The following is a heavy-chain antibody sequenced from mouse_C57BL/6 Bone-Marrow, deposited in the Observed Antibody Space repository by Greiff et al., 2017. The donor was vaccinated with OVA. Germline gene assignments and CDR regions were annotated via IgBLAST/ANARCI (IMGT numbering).Heavy chain of an antibody. CDR1: GFTFSSYA. V-gene: IGHV5-4*01. Sequence: EVQVVESGGGLVKPGGSLKLSCAASGFTFSSYAMSWVRQTPEKRLVWVATISDGGSYTYYPDNVKGRFTISRDKAKNNLYLQMSHLKSEDTAMYYCAREVGYDYDWFAYWGQGTLVTVSA. D-gene: IGHD2-4*01. CDR2: ISDGGSYT. J-gene: IGHJ3*01. CDR3: AREVGYDYDWFAY.